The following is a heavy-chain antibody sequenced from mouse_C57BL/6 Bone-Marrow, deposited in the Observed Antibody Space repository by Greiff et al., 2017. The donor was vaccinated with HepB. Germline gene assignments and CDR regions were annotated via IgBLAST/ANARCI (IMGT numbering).Heavy chain of an antibody. CDR2: FHPYNDDT. CDR1: GYTFTTYP. Sequence: VKVVESGAELVKPGASVKMSCKASGYTFTTYPIEWMKQNHGKSLEWIGNFHPYNDDTKYNEKFKGKATLTVEKSSSTVYLELSRLTSDDSAVYYCARGYYGNYGYAMDYWGQGTSVTVSS. D-gene: IGHD2-1*01. J-gene: IGHJ4*01. CDR3: ARGYYGNYGYAMDY. V-gene: IGHV1-47*01.